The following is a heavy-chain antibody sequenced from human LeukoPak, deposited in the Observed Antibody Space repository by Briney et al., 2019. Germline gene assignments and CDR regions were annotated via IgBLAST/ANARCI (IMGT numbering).Heavy chain of an antibody. CDR1: GGSISSYY. CDR3: ARVARITMVRGVAWYFDL. J-gene: IGHJ2*01. CDR2: NYYSGST. V-gene: IGHV4-59*01. Sequence: SETLSLTCTVSGGSISSYYWSWIRQPPGKGLEWIGYNYYSGSTNYNPSLKSRVTISVDTSKNQFSLKLSSVTAADTAVYYCARVARITMVRGVAWYFDLWGRGTLVTVSS. D-gene: IGHD3-10*01.